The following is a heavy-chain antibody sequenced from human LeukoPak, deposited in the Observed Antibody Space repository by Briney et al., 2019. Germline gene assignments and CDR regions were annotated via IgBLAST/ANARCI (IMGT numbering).Heavy chain of an antibody. CDR1: GFTFSSYK. J-gene: IGHJ4*02. V-gene: IGHV3-21*01. D-gene: IGHD2-21*02. Sequence: GGSLRLSCAASGFTFSSYKMNWVRQAPGKGLEWVSSISSSGEYIYYADSVRGRFTISRVNAKNSLYLQMNSLRAEDTAMYYCARATLAYCAGDCVSRWGQGTLVTVAS. CDR3: ARATLAYCAGDCVSR. CDR2: ISSSGEYI.